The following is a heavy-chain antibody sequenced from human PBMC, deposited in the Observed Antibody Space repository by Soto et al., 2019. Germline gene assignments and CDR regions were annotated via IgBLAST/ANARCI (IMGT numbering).Heavy chain of an antibody. D-gene: IGHD3-16*01. CDR3: ARFFYDYDRPIDY. CDR1: GGSVTNRDYY. CDR2: LYFGGKT. V-gene: IGHV4-39*01. J-gene: IGHJ4*02. Sequence: SETLSLTCSVSGGSVTNRDYYWGWIRQPPGRGLEWIGYLYFGGKTYYNPSLKSRVTISVDASKNQISLKLMSVTAADTALYYCARFFYDYDRPIDYWGQGTLVTVSS.